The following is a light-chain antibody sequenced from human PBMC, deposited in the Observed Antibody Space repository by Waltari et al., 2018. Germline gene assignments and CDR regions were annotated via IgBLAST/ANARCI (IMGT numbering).Light chain of an antibody. Sequence: QSTLTQPASVSGSPGQSITISCTGTNSDVGGYNYVSWYQQLTGKAPKLMIYDVNKWPSGVSNRFSGSKSGNTASLTISGLQAEDEADYYCSSYTNRDTHVIFGGGTKLTVL. CDR3: SSYTNRDTHVI. CDR1: NSDVGGYNY. CDR2: DVN. J-gene: IGLJ2*01. V-gene: IGLV2-14*03.